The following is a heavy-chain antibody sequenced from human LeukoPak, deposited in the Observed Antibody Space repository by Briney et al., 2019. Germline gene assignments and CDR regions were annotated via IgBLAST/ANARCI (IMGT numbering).Heavy chain of an antibody. CDR2: IYYSGGT. V-gene: IGHV4-39*07. CDR1: GGSISSSSYY. J-gene: IGHJ5*02. CDR3: ARLQVHCGGDCYTRWFDP. D-gene: IGHD2-21*02. Sequence: SETLSLTCTVSGGSISSSSYYWGWIRQPPGKGLEWIGSIYYSGGTYYNPSLKSRVTISLDRSKNQFSLKLRSVTAADTAVYYCARLQVHCGGDCYTRWFDPWGQGTLVTVSS.